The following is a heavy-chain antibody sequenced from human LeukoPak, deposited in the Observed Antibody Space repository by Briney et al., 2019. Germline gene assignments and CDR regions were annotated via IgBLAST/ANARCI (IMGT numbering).Heavy chain of an antibody. J-gene: IGHJ4*02. V-gene: IGHV3-53*01. CDR2: IYSGGST. CDR1: GFTFSSYA. CDR3: ARVDY. Sequence: GGSLRLSCAASGFTFSSYAMSWVRQAPGKGLEWVSVIYSGGSTYYADSVKGRFTISRDNSKNTLYLQMNSLRAEDTAVYYCARVDYWGQGTLVTVSS.